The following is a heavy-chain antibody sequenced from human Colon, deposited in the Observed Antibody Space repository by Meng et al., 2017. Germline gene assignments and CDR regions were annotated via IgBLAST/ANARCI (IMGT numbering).Heavy chain of an antibody. J-gene: IGHJ4*02. D-gene: IGHD2-15*01. CDR1: GFTFSPYI. Sequence: GESLKISCEGSGFTFSPYIMHWVRQGPGKGLEWVAAISDDGSHKFYAESIRGRFTISRDNSKNTLSLEMNSLKSEDTAVYYCARAGRLTSSRPFDQWGQGTLVTVSS. V-gene: IGHV3-30*01. CDR2: ISDDGSHK. CDR3: ARAGRLTSSRPFDQ.